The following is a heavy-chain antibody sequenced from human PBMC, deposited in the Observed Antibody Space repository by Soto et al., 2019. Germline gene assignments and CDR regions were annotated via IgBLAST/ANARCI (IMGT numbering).Heavy chain of an antibody. V-gene: IGHV5-51*01. CDR2: IYPGDSDT. D-gene: IGHD6-19*01. CDR1: GYSFTSYW. J-gene: IGHJ6*02. CDR3: ARQAVAGHYYYGMDV. Sequence: GESLKISCKGSGYSFTSYWIGWVRQMPGKGLEWMGIIYPGDSDTRYSPSFQGRVTISADKSISTAYLQWSSLKASDTAMYYCARQAVAGHYYYGMDVWGQGTTVTVSS.